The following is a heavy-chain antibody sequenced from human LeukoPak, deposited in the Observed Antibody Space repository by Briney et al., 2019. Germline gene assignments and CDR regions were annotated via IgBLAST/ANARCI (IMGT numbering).Heavy chain of an antibody. CDR3: AKMPPGEYYYDSSGYWYFDY. J-gene: IGHJ4*02. V-gene: IGHV3-23*01. CDR1: GFTFSSYA. D-gene: IGHD3-22*01. Sequence: PGGSLRLSCAASGFTFSSYAISWVRQAPGKGLEWVSAISGSGGSTYYADSVKGRFTISRDNSKNTLYLQMNSLRAEDTAVYYCAKMPPGEYYYDSSGYWYFDYWGQGTLVTVSS. CDR2: ISGSGGST.